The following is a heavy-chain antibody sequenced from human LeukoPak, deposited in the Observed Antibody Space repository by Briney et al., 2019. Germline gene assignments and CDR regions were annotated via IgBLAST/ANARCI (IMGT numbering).Heavy chain of an antibody. J-gene: IGHJ4*02. Sequence: GGSLRLSCAASGFTFSSYGMHWVRQAPGKGLEWVAVISYDGSNKYYADSVKGRFTISRDNSKNTLYLQMNSLRAEDTAVYYCAKGWLGFALGRNPLDYWGQGTLVTVSS. D-gene: IGHD5-12*01. V-gene: IGHV3-30*18. CDR1: GFTFSSYG. CDR3: AKGWLGFALGRNPLDY. CDR2: ISYDGSNK.